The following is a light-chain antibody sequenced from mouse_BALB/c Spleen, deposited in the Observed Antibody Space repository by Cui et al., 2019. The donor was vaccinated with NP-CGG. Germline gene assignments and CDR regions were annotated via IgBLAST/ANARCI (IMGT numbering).Light chain of an antibody. V-gene: IGLV1*01. CDR1: TGAVTTINY. Sequence: QAVVTHASAPTTSPGETVTLTCRSSTGAVTTINYANWVQEKPDHLFTGLIGGTNNRAPGVPARFSGSLIGDKAALTITGAQTEDEAIYFCALWYSNHWVFGGGTKLTVL. J-gene: IGLJ1*01. CDR2: GTN. CDR3: ALWYSNHWV.